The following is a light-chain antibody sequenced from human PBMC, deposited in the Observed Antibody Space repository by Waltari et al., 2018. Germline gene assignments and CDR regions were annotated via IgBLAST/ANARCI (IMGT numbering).Light chain of an antibody. Sequence: DIQMTQDPSSLYASVGDRVTITCQASQDISNYLNWYQQKPGKAPKLLIYDASNLETGVPSRFSGSGSGTDFTFTISSLQPEDIATYYCQQYDNLPITFGQGTRLEIK. V-gene: IGKV1-33*01. CDR2: DAS. CDR1: QDISNY. J-gene: IGKJ5*01. CDR3: QQYDNLPIT.